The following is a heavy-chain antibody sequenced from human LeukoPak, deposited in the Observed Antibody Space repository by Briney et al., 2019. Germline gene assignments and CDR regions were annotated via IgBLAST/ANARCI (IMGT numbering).Heavy chain of an antibody. V-gene: IGHV3-30*04. CDR3: ARGSKAGIVGANTDY. CDR2: ISYDGSNK. D-gene: IGHD1-26*01. Sequence: GGSLRLSCAASGFTFSSYAMHWVRHAPGKGLEWVAVISYDGSNKYYADSVKGRFTISRDNSKNTLYLQMNSLRAEDTAVYYCARGSKAGIVGANTDYWGQGTLVTVSS. J-gene: IGHJ4*02. CDR1: GFTFSSYA.